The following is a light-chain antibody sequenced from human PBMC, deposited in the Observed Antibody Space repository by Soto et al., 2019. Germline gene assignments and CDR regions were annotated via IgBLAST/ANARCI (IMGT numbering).Light chain of an antibody. CDR3: QQYNYWPQT. Sequence: DIVLTQSPATLSLSPGDRGTLSCRASQNVGSNLAWYQQKPGQAPRLLIYGASTRATGIPARFSGSGSGTEFTLTISSLQSEDFAVYYCQQYNYWPQTFGQGTKVDIK. V-gene: IGKV3-15*01. J-gene: IGKJ1*01. CDR1: QNVGSN. CDR2: GAS.